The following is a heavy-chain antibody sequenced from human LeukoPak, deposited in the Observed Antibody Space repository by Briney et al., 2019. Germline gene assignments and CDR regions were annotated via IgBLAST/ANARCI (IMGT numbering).Heavy chain of an antibody. CDR2: IYYSGST. CDR3: ARLSAAHDAFDI. Sequence: SETLSLTCTVSGGSISSYYWSWIRQPPGKGLEWIGYIYYSGSTNYNPSLKSRVTISVDTSKNQFSLKLSSVTAADTAVYYCARLSAAHDAFDIWGQGTMVTVSS. D-gene: IGHD6-13*01. J-gene: IGHJ3*02. V-gene: IGHV4-59*08. CDR1: GGSISSYY.